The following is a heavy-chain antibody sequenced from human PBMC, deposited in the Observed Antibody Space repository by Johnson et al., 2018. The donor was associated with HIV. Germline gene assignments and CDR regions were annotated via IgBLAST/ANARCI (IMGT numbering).Heavy chain of an antibody. Sequence: QMLLVESGGGVVQSGGSLRLSCTASGFTFSNYGIHWVRQTPGKGLEWVAFIRSDESNKYYADSVKGRFTISRDNSKNTLYLQMKRLRVEDTAVYYCARDDLDNSGHLMAFDMWGQGTMVTVSS. J-gene: IGHJ3*02. V-gene: IGHV3-30*02. CDR3: ARDDLDNSGHLMAFDM. CDR1: GFTFSNYG. D-gene: IGHD1-26*01. CDR2: IRSDESNK.